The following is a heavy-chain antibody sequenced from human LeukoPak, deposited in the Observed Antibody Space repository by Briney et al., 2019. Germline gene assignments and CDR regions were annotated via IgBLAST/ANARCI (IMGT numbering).Heavy chain of an antibody. Sequence: SETLSLTCAVYGGSFSGYYWSWIRQPPGKGLEWIGEINHSGSTNYNPSLKSRVTISVDTSKNQFSLKLSSVTAADTAVYYCGKRLGNWGQGTLVTVSS. D-gene: IGHD1-1*01. J-gene: IGHJ4*02. CDR3: GKRLGN. V-gene: IGHV4-34*01. CDR1: GGSFSGYY. CDR2: INHSGST.